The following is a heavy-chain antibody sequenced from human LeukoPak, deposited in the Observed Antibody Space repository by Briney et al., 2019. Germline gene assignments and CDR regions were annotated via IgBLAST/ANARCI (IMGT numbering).Heavy chain of an antibody. CDR2: IIPIFGTA. Sequence: SVKVSCKASGGTFSSYAISWVRQAPGQGLEWMGGIIPIFGTANYAQKFQGRVTITADESTSTAYMELSSLRSEDTAVYYCARTNYYDSSGYFDYWGQGTLVTVSS. CDR3: ARTNYYDSSGYFDY. V-gene: IGHV1-69*13. CDR1: GGTFSSYA. D-gene: IGHD3-22*01. J-gene: IGHJ4*02.